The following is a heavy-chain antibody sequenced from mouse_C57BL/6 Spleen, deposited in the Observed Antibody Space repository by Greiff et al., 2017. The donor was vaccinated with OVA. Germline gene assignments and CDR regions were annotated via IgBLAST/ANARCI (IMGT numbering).Heavy chain of an antibody. Sequence: EVHLVESGGGLVQPGGSLSLSCAASGFTFTDYYMSWVRQPPGKALEWLGFIRNKANGYTTEYSASVKGRFTISRDNSQSILYLQMNALRAEDSATYYCARYMGLREHYYAMDYWGQGTSVTVSS. CDR2: IRNKANGYTT. CDR3: ARYMGLREHYYAMDY. V-gene: IGHV7-3*01. J-gene: IGHJ4*01. CDR1: GFTFTDYY. D-gene: IGHD2-4*01.